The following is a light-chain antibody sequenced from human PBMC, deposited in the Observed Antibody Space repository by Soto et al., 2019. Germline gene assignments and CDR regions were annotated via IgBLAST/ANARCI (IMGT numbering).Light chain of an antibody. CDR1: QDISNY. V-gene: IGKV1-33*01. CDR2: DAS. J-gene: IGKJ4*01. Sequence: DIQMTQSPSSLSASVGDRVTITCQASQDISNYLNWYQQKPGKAPKLLIYDASNLETGVPSRFSGSGSGTDFTFTISSLQAEDIATYYCQQYNNWPLTFGGGTKVDIK. CDR3: QQYNNWPLT.